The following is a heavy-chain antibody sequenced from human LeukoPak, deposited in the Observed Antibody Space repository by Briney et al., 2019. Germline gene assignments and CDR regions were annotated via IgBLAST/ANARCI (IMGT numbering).Heavy chain of an antibody. D-gene: IGHD3-22*01. V-gene: IGHV3-74*01. CDR2: IKSDGST. J-gene: IGHJ1*01. Sequence: GGSLRLSCAASGFTFSSYWMHWVRQAPGKGLVWVSRIKSDGSTNYADSVKGRFTISRNNAKNTVSLQMNSLRAEDTGVYYCARAPSEIGGYYPEYFRHWGQGTLVTVSS. CDR1: GFTFSSYW. CDR3: ARAPSEIGGYYPEYFRH.